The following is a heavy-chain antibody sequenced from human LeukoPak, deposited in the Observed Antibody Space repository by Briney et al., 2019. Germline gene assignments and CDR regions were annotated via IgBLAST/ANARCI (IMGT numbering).Heavy chain of an antibody. J-gene: IGHJ5*02. Sequence: SVKVSCKASGGTFSSHAISWVRQAPGQGLEWMGGIIPIFGTANYAQKFQGRVTITADESTSTAYMELSSLRSEDTAVYYCARAMNDVDTAMVGFDPWGQGTLVTVSS. D-gene: IGHD5-18*01. CDR3: ARAMNDVDTAMVGFDP. V-gene: IGHV1-69*01. CDR2: IIPIFGTA. CDR1: GGTFSSHA.